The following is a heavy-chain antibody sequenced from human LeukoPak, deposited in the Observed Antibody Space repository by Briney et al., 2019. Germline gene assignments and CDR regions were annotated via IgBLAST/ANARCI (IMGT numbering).Heavy chain of an antibody. CDR3: ARDLFRATWYYFDY. Sequence: ASVKVSCKASGYTFTSYAMHWVRQAPGQRPEWMGWINAGNGNTKYSQKFQGRVTITRDTSASTAYMELSSLRSEDTAVYYCARDLFRATWYYFDYWGQGTLVTVSS. V-gene: IGHV1-3*01. CDR2: INAGNGNT. CDR1: GYTFTSYA. D-gene: IGHD5-12*01. J-gene: IGHJ4*02.